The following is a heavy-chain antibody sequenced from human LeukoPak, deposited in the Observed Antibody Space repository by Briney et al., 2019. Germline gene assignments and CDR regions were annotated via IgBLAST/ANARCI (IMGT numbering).Heavy chain of an antibody. J-gene: IGHJ4*02. D-gene: IGHD5-18*01. V-gene: IGHV3-64*04. Sequence: GGSLRLSCSVSGFTFSTYAMHWVREASGKGLEYVSTISSNGVSTYYADSVNGRFTISRDDSKNTLYLQMNSLKTEDTAVYYCTTVLGYRYGVPYFDYWGQGTLVTVSS. CDR2: ISSNGVST. CDR1: GFTFSTYA. CDR3: TTVLGYRYGVPYFDY.